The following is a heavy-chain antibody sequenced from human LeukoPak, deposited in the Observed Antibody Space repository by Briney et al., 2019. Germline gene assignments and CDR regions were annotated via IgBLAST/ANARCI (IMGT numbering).Heavy chain of an antibody. CDR1: GYSFTSYW. V-gene: IGHV5-51*01. J-gene: IGHJ3*02. D-gene: IGHD6-13*01. Sequence: GESLKISCKGSGYSFTSYWIGWVRQMPGKGLKWMGIIYPGDSDARYSPSFQGQVTISADKSVSTAYLQWSSLKASDTAMYYCARSGSSWYLNAFDIWGQGTMVAVSS. CDR3: ARSGSSWYLNAFDI. CDR2: IYPGDSDA.